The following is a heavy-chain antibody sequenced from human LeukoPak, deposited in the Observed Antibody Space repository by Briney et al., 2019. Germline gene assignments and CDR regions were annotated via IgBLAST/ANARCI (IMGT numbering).Heavy chain of an antibody. D-gene: IGHD1-26*01. CDR2: ISGSGGST. CDR1: GFTFSSYA. J-gene: IGHJ4*02. CDR3: AKGSSTYHYYFDY. Sequence: GGSLRLSCAASGFTFSSYAMSWVRQAPGKGLEWVSGISGSGGSTYHADSVKGRFTVSRDNSKNTLYLQMNSLRAEDTAVYYCAKGSSTYHYYFDYWGQGTLVTVSS. V-gene: IGHV3-23*01.